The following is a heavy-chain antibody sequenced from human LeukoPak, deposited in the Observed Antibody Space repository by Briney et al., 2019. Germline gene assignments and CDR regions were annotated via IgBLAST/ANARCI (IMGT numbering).Heavy chain of an antibody. CDR1: GGTFSSYA. Sequence: SVKVSCKASGGTFSSYAISWVLQAPGQGLEWMGGIIPIFGTANYAQKFQGRVTITADESTSTAYMELSSLRSEDTAVYYCARCMADCSSPGCYDYYYYYMDVWGKGTTVTVSS. CDR3: ARCMADCSSPGCYDYYYYYMDV. J-gene: IGHJ6*03. D-gene: IGHD2-2*01. CDR2: IIPIFGTA. V-gene: IGHV1-69*01.